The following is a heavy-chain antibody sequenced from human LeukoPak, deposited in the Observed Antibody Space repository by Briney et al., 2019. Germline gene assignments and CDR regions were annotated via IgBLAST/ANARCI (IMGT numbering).Heavy chain of an antibody. J-gene: IGHJ6*03. CDR2: INSDGSST. CDR3: AREGRSSSWSTYYYYYMDV. Sequence: GGSLRLSCAASGFTFSSYWMHWVRQAPGKGLVWVSRINSDGSSTSYADSVKGRFTISRDNAKNTLYLQMNSLRAEDTAVYYCAREGRSSSWSTYYYYYMDVWGKGTTVTNSS. CDR1: GFTFSSYW. D-gene: IGHD6-13*01. V-gene: IGHV3-74*01.